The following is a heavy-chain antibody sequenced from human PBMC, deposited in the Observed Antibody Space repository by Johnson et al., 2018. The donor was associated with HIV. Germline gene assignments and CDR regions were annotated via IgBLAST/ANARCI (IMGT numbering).Heavy chain of an antibody. CDR1: GFTFSSYG. V-gene: IGHV3-20*04. J-gene: IGHJ3*02. CDR2: INWNGGRT. Sequence: VQLVESGGGVVQPGGSLRLSCAASGFTFSSYGMHWVRQAPGKGLEWVSGINWNGGRTGYADSVKGRFSISRDNGKNSLYLQMNSLRVDDTALYYCARASHYADAFDIWGQGTMVTVSS. D-gene: IGHD2-2*01. CDR3: ARASHYADAFDI.